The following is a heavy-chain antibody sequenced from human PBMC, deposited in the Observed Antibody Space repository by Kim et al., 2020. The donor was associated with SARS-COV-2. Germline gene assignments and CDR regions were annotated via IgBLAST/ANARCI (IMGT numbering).Heavy chain of an antibody. J-gene: IGHJ6*02. CDR3: ARGISYAMDV. Sequence: GNTYYGDSVKGQFTISRDNARNTLYLQMNGLRAEDTALYYCARGISYAMDVWGQGTTVTVSS. V-gene: IGHV3-23*01. CDR2: GNT.